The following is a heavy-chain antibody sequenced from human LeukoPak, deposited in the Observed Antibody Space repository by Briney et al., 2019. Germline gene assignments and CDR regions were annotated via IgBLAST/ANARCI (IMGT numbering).Heavy chain of an antibody. Sequence: SETLSLTCSVSGGSISSYYWSWIRQPPGKGLEWIGYIYYSGITNYNPSLKSRVTISVDTSKNQFSLRLNSVTAADTAVYYCVRRLSSGWYGLDVWGQGTTVTVSS. V-gene: IGHV4-59*08. CDR2: IYYSGIT. CDR1: GGSISSYY. CDR3: VRRLSSGWYGLDV. J-gene: IGHJ6*02. D-gene: IGHD6-19*01.